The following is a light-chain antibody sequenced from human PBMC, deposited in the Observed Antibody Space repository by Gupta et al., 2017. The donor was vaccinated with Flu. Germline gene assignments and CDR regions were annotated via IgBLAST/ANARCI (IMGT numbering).Light chain of an antibody. J-gene: IGKJ4*01. CDR2: DAS. Sequence: EIALTQSPATLSLPPGESATLSCRASQSVSSYLAWYQQKPGQAPRLLIYDASNRATGIPARFSGSWSGTDFTLTISSLEPEDFAVYYWQQRSNWPPTFGGGTKVEIK. CDR3: QQRSNWPPT. CDR1: QSVSSY. V-gene: IGKV3-11*01.